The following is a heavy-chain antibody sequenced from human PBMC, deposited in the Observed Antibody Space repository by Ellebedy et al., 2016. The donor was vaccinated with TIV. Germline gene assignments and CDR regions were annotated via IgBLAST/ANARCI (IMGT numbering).Heavy chain of an antibody. J-gene: IGHJ3*02. D-gene: IGHD2-15*01. V-gene: IGHV1-18*01. CDR3: AREADSDALDI. CDR2: ISPYSGNT. CDR1: GYTFSRHG. Sequence: AASVKVSCKTSGYTFSRHGLNWVRQAPAQGLEWMGWISPYSGNTKYAQKFQGRVTMTTDTSTGTAYMELRSLTSDDTAVYYCAREADSDALDIWGQGTMVIVSS.